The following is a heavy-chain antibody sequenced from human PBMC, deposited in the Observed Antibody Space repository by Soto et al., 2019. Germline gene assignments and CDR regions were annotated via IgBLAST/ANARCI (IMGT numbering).Heavy chain of an antibody. CDR2: IIPIFDTA. J-gene: IGHJ6*02. CDR3: ATLGGWSGGSNDMDV. CDR1: GGGLDSCA. V-gene: IGHV1-69*13. Sequence: GASVAVCWAACGGGLDSCARRWVRQAPGQGLEWMGGIIPIFDTANYAQKFQGRVTITADESTSTAYMELNSLKTEDTAVYYCATLGGWSGGSNDMDVWVQGTTVTVSS. D-gene: IGHD6-19*01.